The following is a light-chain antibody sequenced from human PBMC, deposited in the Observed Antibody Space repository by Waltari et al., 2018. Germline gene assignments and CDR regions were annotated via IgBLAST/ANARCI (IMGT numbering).Light chain of an antibody. V-gene: IGKV1-5*03. Sequence: DFQMTQSPSTLSASVGDRVTITCRASQTIDVWLAWYQHKAGKAPELLISRASDLQSGVPSRFSGSGSGTEFSLTINNLQPDDFATYSCQQYYHLYPYAFGQGTKLEIK. J-gene: IGKJ2*01. CDR2: RAS. CDR3: QQYYHLYPYA. CDR1: QTIDVW.